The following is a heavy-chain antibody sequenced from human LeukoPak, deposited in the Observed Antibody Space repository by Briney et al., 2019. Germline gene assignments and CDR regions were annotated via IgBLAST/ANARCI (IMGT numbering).Heavy chain of an antibody. CDR2: INHSGST. CDR1: GGSFSGYY. Sequence: PSETLSLTCAVYGGSFSGYYWRWLRQPPGGGLEWVGEINHSGSTNDNPSLKSRVTISVDTTKNQFSLKLSSVTAADTAVYYCARHYYDSSGPIDYWGQGTLVTVSS. V-gene: IGHV4-34*01. D-gene: IGHD3-22*01. CDR3: ARHYYDSSGPIDY. J-gene: IGHJ4*02.